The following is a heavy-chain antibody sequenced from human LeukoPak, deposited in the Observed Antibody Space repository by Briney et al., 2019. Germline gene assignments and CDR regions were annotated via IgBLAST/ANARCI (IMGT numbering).Heavy chain of an antibody. CDR3: ATSVGDGYDSN. Sequence: PGGSLRLSCAASGFTLTNYWMGWVRQAPGKGLEWVANIKQDGSEKYYVDSVKGRFTISRDNAKNSLYLQMNSLRAEDTAVYYCATSVGDGYDSNWGQGTLVTVSS. CDR2: IKQDGSEK. J-gene: IGHJ4*02. CDR1: GFTLTNYW. D-gene: IGHD5-12*01. V-gene: IGHV3-7*01.